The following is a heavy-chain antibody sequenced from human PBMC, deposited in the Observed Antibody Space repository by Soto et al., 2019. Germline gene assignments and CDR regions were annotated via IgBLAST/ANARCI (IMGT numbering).Heavy chain of an antibody. CDR2: ISHSGST. CDR1: GGDISSGGFT. CDR3: ATIGVSGYLCV. J-gene: IGHJ6*02. D-gene: IGHD3-16*02. V-gene: IGHV4-31*03. Sequence: SETLSLTCSVAGGDISSGGFTWTWIRQHAGTGLEWLRYISHSGSTDYNPSLKSRLSISGDTSKNHFSLTLTSLTAPDAAVYYCATIGVSGYLCVRGQGTTVTVFS.